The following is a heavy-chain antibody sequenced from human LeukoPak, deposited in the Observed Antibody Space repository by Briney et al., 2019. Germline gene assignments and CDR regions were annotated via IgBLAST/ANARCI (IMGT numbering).Heavy chain of an antibody. Sequence: KSGGSLRLSCAASGFTFSSYSMNWVRQAPGKGLEWVGRIKSNTDGGTTDYVAPVKGRFTISRDDSKDTLYLQMNSLKIEDTAVYYCTTLRSTWGYWGQGTLVTVSS. D-gene: IGHD7-27*01. CDR3: TTLRSTWGY. V-gene: IGHV3-15*01. CDR1: GFTFSSYS. CDR2: IKSNTDGGTT. J-gene: IGHJ4*02.